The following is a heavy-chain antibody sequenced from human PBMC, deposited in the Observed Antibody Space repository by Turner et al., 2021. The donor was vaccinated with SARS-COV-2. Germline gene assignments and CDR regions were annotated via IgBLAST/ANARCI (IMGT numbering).Heavy chain of an antibody. J-gene: IGHJ4*02. CDR2: IVTGDSGA. CDR3: ARRGDRYYGSEYDFDY. Sequence: EVHLVRSGAEVKKPGESLNISCHGSGYTFTSHWIAWVRQMPGKGLEWMGIIVTGDSGAKNSPSYHGQVTFTVDKSNCTAYLQWSSLTASDNAMYYCARRGDRYYGSEYDFDYWGQGTLVTVSS. CDR1: GYTFTSHW. D-gene: IGHD3-3*01. V-gene: IGHV5-51*03.